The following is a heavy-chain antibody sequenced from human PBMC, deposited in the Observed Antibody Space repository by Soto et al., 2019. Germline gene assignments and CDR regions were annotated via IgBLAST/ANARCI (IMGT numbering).Heavy chain of an antibody. Sequence: PSETLSRTCTVSGGSISSGGYYWSGIRQHPGKGLEGIGDIYYSGSTYYNPSLKRRVTISVDTSKNQFSLKLSSVTAADTAVYYCARDQRSWYNWFDPWGQGTLVTLSS. CDR3: ARDQRSWYNWFDP. CDR1: GGSISSGGYY. CDR2: IYYSGST. D-gene: IGHD6-13*01. J-gene: IGHJ5*02. V-gene: IGHV4-31*03.